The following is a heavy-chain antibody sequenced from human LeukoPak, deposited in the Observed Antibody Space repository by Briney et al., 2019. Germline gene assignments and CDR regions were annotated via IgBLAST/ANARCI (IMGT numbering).Heavy chain of an antibody. CDR1: GYIFTSYT. V-gene: IGHV7-4-1*02. CDR2: INTNTENP. Sequence: ASVKVSCKASGYIFTSYTINWVRQAPGQGLEWMGWINTNTENPTYARGFTGRFVFSLDTSVSTAYLQISSLKAEDTAVYYCARVDSPEDYGMDVWGQGTTVTVSS. J-gene: IGHJ6*02. D-gene: IGHD1-14*01. CDR3: ARVDSPEDYGMDV.